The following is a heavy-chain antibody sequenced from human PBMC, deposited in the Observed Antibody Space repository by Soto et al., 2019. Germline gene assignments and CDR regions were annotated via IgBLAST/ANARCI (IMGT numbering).Heavy chain of an antibody. CDR3: ARVGKQQLRTAEHFQH. Sequence: PGGSLRLSCAASGFTFSSYSMNWVRQAPGKGLEWVSSISSSSSYIYYADSVKGRFTISRDNAKNSLYLQMNSLRAEDTAVYYCARVGKQQLRTAEHFQHWGQGTLVTSPQ. CDR1: GFTFSSYS. J-gene: IGHJ1*01. V-gene: IGHV3-21*01. CDR2: ISSSSSYI. D-gene: IGHD6-13*01.